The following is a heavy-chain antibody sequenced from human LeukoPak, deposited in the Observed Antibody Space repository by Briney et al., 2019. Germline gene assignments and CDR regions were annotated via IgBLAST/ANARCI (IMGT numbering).Heavy chain of an antibody. CDR2: IYYSGST. CDR1: GGSISSYY. D-gene: IGHD3-22*01. J-gene: IGHJ6*03. Sequence: SETLSLTCTVSGGSISSYYWSWIRQPPGKGLEWIGYIYYSGSTNYNPSFKSRVTISVDTSKNQFSLKLSSVTAADTAVYYCARAYYYDSSGYHPYYYYYYYMDVWGKGTTVTVSS. CDR3: ARAYYYDSSGYHPYYYYYYYMDV. V-gene: IGHV4-59*01.